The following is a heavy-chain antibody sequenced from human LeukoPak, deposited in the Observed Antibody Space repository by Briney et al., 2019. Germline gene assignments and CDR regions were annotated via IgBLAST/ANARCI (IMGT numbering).Heavy chain of an antibody. J-gene: IGHJ4*02. CDR2: MKQDGSEK. CDR1: GFTFSNYW. CDR3: ASTQTFDY. V-gene: IGHV3-7*01. Sequence: GGSQRLSCAASGFTFSNYWMSWVRQAPGKGLEWVANMKQDGSEKYYVDSVKGRFTISRDNAKNSLNLQMNSLRAEDTAVYYCASTQTFDYWGQGTLVTVSS.